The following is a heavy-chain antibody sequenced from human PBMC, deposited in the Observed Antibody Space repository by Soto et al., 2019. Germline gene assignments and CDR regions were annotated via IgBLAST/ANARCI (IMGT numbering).Heavy chain of an antibody. CDR2: ISYDGSNK. CDR3: AKGFGAANWFDP. D-gene: IGHD3-10*01. V-gene: IGHV3-30*18. Sequence: GGSLRLSCAASGFTFSSYGMHWVRQAPGKGLEWVAVISYDGSNKYYADSVKGRFTISRDNSKNTLYLQMNSLRAEDTAVYYCAKGFGAANWFDPWGQGTLVTVSS. CDR1: GFTFSSYG. J-gene: IGHJ5*02.